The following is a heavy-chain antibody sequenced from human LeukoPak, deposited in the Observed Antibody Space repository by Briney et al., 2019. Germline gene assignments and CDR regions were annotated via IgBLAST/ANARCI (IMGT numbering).Heavy chain of an antibody. CDR1: GFIFSSFS. Sequence: GGSLRLSCAASGFIFSSFSVNWVRQAPGKGLEWVSAISGNGDSAYYADSVKGRFTISRDNSKYTLYLQMDSLRAEDTAVYYCPRKYDSSGYYDYWGQGTLVTVSS. CDR3: PRKYDSSGYYDY. CDR2: ISGNGDSA. J-gene: IGHJ4*02. V-gene: IGHV3-23*01. D-gene: IGHD3-22*01.